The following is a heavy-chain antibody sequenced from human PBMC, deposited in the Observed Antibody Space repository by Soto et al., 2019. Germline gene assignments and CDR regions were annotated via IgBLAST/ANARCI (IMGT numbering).Heavy chain of an antibody. J-gene: IGHJ6*03. CDR2: INHNGST. V-gene: IGHV4-34*01. Sequence: SETLSLTCAVYGGSFSGYYWSWIRPPPGKGLEWIGEINHNGSTNYNPSIKSRVTISVDTSKNQFSLKLSSVTAADTAVHYCARIAIGQYYYYYMDVWGKGTTVTVSS. D-gene: IGHD6-13*01. CDR1: GGSFSGYY. CDR3: ARIAIGQYYYYYMDV.